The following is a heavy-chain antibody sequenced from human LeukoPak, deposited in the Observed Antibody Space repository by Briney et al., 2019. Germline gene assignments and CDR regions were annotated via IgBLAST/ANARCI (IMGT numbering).Heavy chain of an antibody. D-gene: IGHD3-10*01. Sequence: GGSLRLSCAASGFTFSNYWMYWVRQAPGKGLVWVSRVNGDGSDTTYTDSVKGRFTISRDNAKNSLYLQMSSLRVEDTAVYYCARGPPYGSRSDYFDYWGQGTLVTVSA. CDR2: VNGDGSDT. J-gene: IGHJ4*02. CDR1: GFTFSNYW. CDR3: ARGPPYGSRSDYFDY. V-gene: IGHV3-74*03.